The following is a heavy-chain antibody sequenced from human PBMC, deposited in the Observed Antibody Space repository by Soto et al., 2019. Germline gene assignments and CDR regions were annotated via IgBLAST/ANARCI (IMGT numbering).Heavy chain of an antibody. V-gene: IGHV4-59*01. J-gene: IGHJ4*02. Sequence: SETLSLTCTVPGGSISSYYWSWIRQPPGKGLEWIGYIYYSGSTNYNPSLKSRVTISVDRSKNQFSLKLSSVTAADTAVYYCATSYGNAWYTYRGQGTQVTVSS. D-gene: IGHD6-13*01. CDR2: IYYSGST. CDR3: ATSYGNAWYTY. CDR1: GGSISSYY.